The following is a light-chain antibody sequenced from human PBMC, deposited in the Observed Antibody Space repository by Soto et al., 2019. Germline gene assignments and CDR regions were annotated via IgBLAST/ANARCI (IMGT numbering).Light chain of an antibody. J-gene: IGLJ2*01. V-gene: IGLV2-14*01. Sequence: QSALTQPASVSGSPGQSITISCTGTSSDIGTYEYVSWFQHHPGKAPKLIIFEVSNRPSGISDRFSGFKSANTAYLTISGVQPDDEPDSHCSSYTTFKTVVFGGGTQLTVL. CDR1: SSDIGTYEY. CDR3: SSYTTFKTVV. CDR2: EVS.